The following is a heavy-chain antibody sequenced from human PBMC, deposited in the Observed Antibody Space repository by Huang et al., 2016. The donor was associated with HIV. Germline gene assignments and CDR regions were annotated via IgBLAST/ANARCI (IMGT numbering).Heavy chain of an antibody. D-gene: IGHD2-15*01. V-gene: IGHV2-5*02. CDR1: GFSLNISGVG. CDR2: IYWDDDK. Sequence: QITLKESGPTLVNPTQTLTPACPFSGFSLNISGVGVAWNRQQPGKCLEWLTLIYWDDDKRYRPSRKGTLTISKDPSNHQVVITMTNLDPVDTASYFCAHIGDIFAAYSPEYFDYWGQGALVTVSS. CDR3: AHIGDIFAAYSPEYFDY. J-gene: IGHJ4*02.